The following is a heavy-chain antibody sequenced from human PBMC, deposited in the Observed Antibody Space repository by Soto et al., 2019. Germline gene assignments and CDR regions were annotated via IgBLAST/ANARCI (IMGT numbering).Heavy chain of an antibody. V-gene: IGHV3-30*18. CDR3: AKDSSGWSEGDAFDI. D-gene: IGHD6-19*01. CDR2: ISYDGSNK. CDR1: GFTFSSYG. Sequence: QVQLVESGGGVVQPGRSLRLSCAASGFTFSSYGMHWVRQAPGMGLEWVAVISYDGSNKYYADSVKGRFTISRDNSKNTLYLQMNSLRAEDTAVYYCAKDSSGWSEGDAFDIWGQGTMVTVSS. J-gene: IGHJ3*02.